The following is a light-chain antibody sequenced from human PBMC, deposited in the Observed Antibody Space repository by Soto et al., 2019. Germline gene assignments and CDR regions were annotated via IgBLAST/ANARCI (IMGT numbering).Light chain of an antibody. CDR1: SSNIGAGYD. CDR3: QSYDSSLSGPAFV. V-gene: IGLV1-40*01. Sequence: QSALTQPPSVSGAPGQRVTISCTGSSSNIGAGYDVHWYQQLPGTAPKLLIYGNTNRPSGVPDRFSGSKSGTSASLAITGLQAEDEADYYCQSYDSSLSGPAFVFGTGTKVTVL. J-gene: IGLJ1*01. CDR2: GNT.